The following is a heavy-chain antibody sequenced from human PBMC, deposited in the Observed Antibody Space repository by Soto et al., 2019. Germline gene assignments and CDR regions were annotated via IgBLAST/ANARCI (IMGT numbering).Heavy chain of an antibody. CDR2: IIPIFGTA. V-gene: IGHV1-69*13. D-gene: IGHD6-13*01. CDR1: GGTFSSYA. J-gene: IGHJ6*02. CDR3: ARVEWDSSSWYYYYGMDV. Sequence: GASVKVSCKASGGTFSSYAISWVRQAPGQGLERMGGIIPIFGTANYAQKFQGRVTITADESTSTAYMELSSLRSEDTAVYYCARVEWDSSSWYYYYGMDVSGQGTTVTVYS.